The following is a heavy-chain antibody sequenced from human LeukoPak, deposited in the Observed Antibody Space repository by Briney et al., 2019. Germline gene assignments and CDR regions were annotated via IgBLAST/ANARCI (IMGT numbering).Heavy chain of an antibody. V-gene: IGHV3-21*01. CDR3: ARDDSSSWTPRYGMDV. J-gene: IGHJ6*02. CDR2: ISSSSSYI. D-gene: IGHD6-13*01. Sequence: PGGSLRLSCAASGFTFSSYSMNWVRQAPGKGLEWVSSISSSSSYIYYADSVKGRFTISRDNAKNSLYLQMNSLRAEDTAVYYCARDDSSSWTPRYGMDVWGQGTTVTVSS. CDR1: GFTFSSYS.